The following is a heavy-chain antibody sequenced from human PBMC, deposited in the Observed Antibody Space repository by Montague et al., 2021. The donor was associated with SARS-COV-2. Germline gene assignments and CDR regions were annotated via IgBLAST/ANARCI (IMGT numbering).Heavy chain of an antibody. CDR2: IYYSGST. J-gene: IGHJ4*02. CDR1: GGSISSSSYY. V-gene: IGHV4-39*01. Sequence: SETLSLTCTVSGGSISSSSYYWGWIRQPPGKGLEWIGSIYYSGSTYYNPSLKSRVTISVDTSKNQFSLKLSSVTAADTAVYYCVEIAGAADYWGQGTLVTVSS. CDR3: VEIAGAADY. D-gene: IGHD1-26*01.